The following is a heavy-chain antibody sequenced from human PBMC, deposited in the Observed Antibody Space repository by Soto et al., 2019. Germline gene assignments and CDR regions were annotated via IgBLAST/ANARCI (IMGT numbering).Heavy chain of an antibody. Sequence: QVQLVQSGAEVKKPGASVKVSCKASGYTFTSYGISWVRQAPGQGLEWMGWISAYNGKTNYAQKLQGRVTMTTDTSTSTANMELRSLRSDDTAVYYCARDLRMSRLLWFGEFREGSAFDIWGQGTMVTVSS. CDR1: GYTFTSYG. CDR2: ISAYNGKT. CDR3: ARDLRMSRLLWFGEFREGSAFDI. D-gene: IGHD3-10*01. J-gene: IGHJ3*02. V-gene: IGHV1-18*01.